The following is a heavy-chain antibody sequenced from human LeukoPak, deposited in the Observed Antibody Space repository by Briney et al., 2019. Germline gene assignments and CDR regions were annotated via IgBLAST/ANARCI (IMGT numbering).Heavy chain of an antibody. Sequence: GGSLRLSCAASGFTFSSYAMSWVRQAPGKGLEWVSAISGSGGSTYYADSVKGRFTIPRDNSKNTLYLQMNSLRAEDTAVYYCAKDGREMATITHFDYWGQGTLVTVSS. CDR1: GFTFSSYA. D-gene: IGHD5-24*01. J-gene: IGHJ4*02. CDR3: AKDGREMATITHFDY. V-gene: IGHV3-23*01. CDR2: ISGSGGST.